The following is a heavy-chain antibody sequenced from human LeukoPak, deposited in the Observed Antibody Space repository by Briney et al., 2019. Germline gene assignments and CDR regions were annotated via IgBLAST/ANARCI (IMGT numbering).Heavy chain of an antibody. CDR2: IRYDGSNK. Sequence: GGSLRLSCAASGFTFSSYGMRWVRQAPGKGLEWVAFIRYDGSNKYYADSVKGRFTISRDNAKKSLYLQMNSLRTEDTAVYYCVRALYDGSGYYSHFDYWGQGTLVTVSS. J-gene: IGHJ4*02. CDR1: GFTFSSYG. D-gene: IGHD3-22*01. CDR3: VRALYDGSGYYSHFDY. V-gene: IGHV3-30*02.